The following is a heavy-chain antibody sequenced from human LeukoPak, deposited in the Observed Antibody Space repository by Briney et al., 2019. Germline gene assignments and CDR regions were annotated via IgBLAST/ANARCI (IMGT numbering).Heavy chain of an antibody. J-gene: IGHJ4*02. CDR1: GFTFSSFA. D-gene: IGHD2-21*01. V-gene: IGHV3-23*01. CDR3: AKNSIGQDRPDYFCW. Sequence: GGSLRPSCAASGFTFSSFARSWVRQAPGKGLEWVSSISGSGESTYYADYVKGRFTVSRDNSKNTLNLQLNSLRAEDTAVYYWAKNSIGQDRPDYFCWWGQGTLVTVSS. CDR2: ISGSGEST.